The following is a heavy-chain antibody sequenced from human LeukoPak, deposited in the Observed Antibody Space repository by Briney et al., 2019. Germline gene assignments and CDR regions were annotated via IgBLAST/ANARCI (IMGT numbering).Heavy chain of an antibody. CDR2: MRCSWSYT. J-gene: IGHJ4*02. V-gene: IGHV3-11*03. D-gene: IGHD3-9*01. CDR1: RFPFRVYY. CDR3: ARQGGDILTGYLDY. Sequence: GVSVRLLCATCRFPFRVYYMRGMPEARGKAREGVSYMRCSWSYTNSADSVKGRFTISRAYPKTSMYLKMSSLRAENTAVYYCARQGGDILTGYLDYWGQGTLVTVSS.